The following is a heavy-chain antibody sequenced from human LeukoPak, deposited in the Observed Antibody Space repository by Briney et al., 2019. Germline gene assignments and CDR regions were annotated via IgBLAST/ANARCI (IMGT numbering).Heavy chain of an antibody. V-gene: IGHV3-33*01. CDR1: GFTFSSYG. CDR3: ARDRSIAVVYYFDY. D-gene: IGHD6-19*01. Sequence: GRSLRLSCAASGFTFSSYGMHWVRQAPGKGLEWVAVIWYDGSNKYYADSVKGRFTISRDNSKNTLYLQMNSLRAEDTAVYYCARDRSIAVVYYFDYWRQGTLVTVPS. J-gene: IGHJ4*02. CDR2: IWYDGSNK.